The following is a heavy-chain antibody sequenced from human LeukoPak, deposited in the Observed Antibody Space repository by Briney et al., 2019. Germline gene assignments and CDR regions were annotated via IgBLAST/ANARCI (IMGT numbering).Heavy chain of an antibody. V-gene: IGHV3-30*04. Sequence: PGGSLRLSCAASGFTFSSYAMHWVRQAPGKGLEWVAVISYDGSNNYYADSVKGRFTISRDNSKNTLYLQMNSLRAEDTAVYYCAGVAGTLSYWGQGTLVTVSS. CDR3: AGVAGTLSY. J-gene: IGHJ4*02. CDR2: ISYDGSNN. D-gene: IGHD6-19*01. CDR1: GFTFSSYA.